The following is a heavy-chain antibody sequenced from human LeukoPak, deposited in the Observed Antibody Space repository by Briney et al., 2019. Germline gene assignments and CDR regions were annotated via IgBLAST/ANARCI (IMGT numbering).Heavy chain of an antibody. Sequence: GGSLRLSCAASGFTFSSYAMHWVRQAPGKGLEWVANIKQDGSEKYYVDSVKGRFTISRDNAKNSLYLQMNSLRAEDTAVYYCARVLYQSYYDFWSGYYDPYYYGMDVWGQGTTVTVSS. CDR2: IKQDGSEK. J-gene: IGHJ6*02. CDR1: GFTFSSYA. CDR3: ARVLYQSYYDFWSGYYDPYYYGMDV. D-gene: IGHD3-3*01. V-gene: IGHV3-7*01.